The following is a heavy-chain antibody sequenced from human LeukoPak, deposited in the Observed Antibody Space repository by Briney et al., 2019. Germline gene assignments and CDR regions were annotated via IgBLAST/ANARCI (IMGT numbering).Heavy chain of an antibody. J-gene: IGHJ4*02. D-gene: IGHD5-18*01. CDR2: ISGSGGST. CDR1: GFTFSSYA. V-gene: IGHV3-23*01. CDR3: ATPPDTAMVTVRDY. Sequence: GGSLRLSCAASGFTFSSYAMSWVRQAPGKGLEWVSAISGSGGSTYYADSVKGRFTISRDNSKNTLYLQRNSLRAEDTAVYYCATPPDTAMVTVRDYWGQGTLVTVSS.